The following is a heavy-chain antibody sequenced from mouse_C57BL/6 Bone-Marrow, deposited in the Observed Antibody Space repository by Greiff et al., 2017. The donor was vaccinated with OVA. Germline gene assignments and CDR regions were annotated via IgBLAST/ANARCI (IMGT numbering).Heavy chain of an antibody. CDR1: GYSITSGYY. CDR2: ISYDGSN. D-gene: IGHD2-5*01. Sequence: EVQLVESGPGLVKPSQSLSLTCSVTGYSITSGYYWNWIRQFPGNKLEWMGYISYDGSNNYNPSLKNRSSITRDTAKNQFFLKLNSVTTEDTATYYCARNAYYSNYDYYAMDYWGQGTSVTVSS. CDR3: ARNAYYSNYDYYAMDY. V-gene: IGHV3-6*01. J-gene: IGHJ4*01.